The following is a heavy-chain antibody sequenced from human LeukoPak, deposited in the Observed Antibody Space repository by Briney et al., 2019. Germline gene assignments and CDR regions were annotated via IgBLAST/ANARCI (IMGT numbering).Heavy chain of an antibody. D-gene: IGHD2-8*01. CDR3: AGSRYCTNGVCYRTYGMDV. Sequence: PSETLSLTCTVSGGSISSYYWSWIRQPPGKGLEWIGYIYYSGSTNYNPSLKSRVTISVDTSNNQFSLKLSSVTAADTAVYYCAGSRYCTNGVCYRTYGMDVWGQGTTVTVSS. CDR2: IYYSGST. V-gene: IGHV4-59*08. CDR1: GGSISSYY. J-gene: IGHJ6*02.